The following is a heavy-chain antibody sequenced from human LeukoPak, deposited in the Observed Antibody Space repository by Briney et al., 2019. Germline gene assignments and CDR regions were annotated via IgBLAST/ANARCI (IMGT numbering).Heavy chain of an antibody. CDR3: ARGVTNYDFWRILWYFDL. J-gene: IGHJ2*01. CDR1: GGSISSSSYY. Sequence: SETLSLTCTVSGGSISSSSYYWGWIRQPPGKGLEWIGSIYYSGSTYYNPSLKSRVTISVDTSKNQFSLKLSSVTAADTAVYYCARGVTNYDFWRILWYFDLWGRGTLVTVSS. V-gene: IGHV4-39*07. D-gene: IGHD3-3*01. CDR2: IYYSGST.